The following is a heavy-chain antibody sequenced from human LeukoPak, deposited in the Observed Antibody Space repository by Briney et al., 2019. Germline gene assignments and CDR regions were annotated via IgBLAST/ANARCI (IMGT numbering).Heavy chain of an antibody. J-gene: IGHJ5*02. CDR1: GFSFGDSA. D-gene: IGHD1-26*01. CDR2: ISSSGGNT. CDR3: AKVSLIIVNWMDS. Sequence: GGSLRLSCVVSGFSFGDSAMSWVRQAPGKGLEWVSTISSSGGNTYYADSVKGRFTISRDNAADTLFLQMSSLRGEDTAIYFCAKVSLIIVNWMDSWGQGTLVAVSS. V-gene: IGHV3-23*01.